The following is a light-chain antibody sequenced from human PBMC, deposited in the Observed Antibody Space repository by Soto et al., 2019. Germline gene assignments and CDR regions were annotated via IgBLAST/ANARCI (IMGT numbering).Light chain of an antibody. J-gene: IGLJ3*02. CDR1: SSNIVSNT. CDR2: SNN. V-gene: IGLV1-44*01. Sequence: QSVLTQPPSASGTPGQRVTISCSGSSSNIVSNTVNWYQQLPGTAPKLLIYSNNHRPSGVPDRFSGSKSGTSASLAISGLQYEDEADYYCAAWDDSLNGWVFGGGTKLTVL. CDR3: AAWDDSLNGWV.